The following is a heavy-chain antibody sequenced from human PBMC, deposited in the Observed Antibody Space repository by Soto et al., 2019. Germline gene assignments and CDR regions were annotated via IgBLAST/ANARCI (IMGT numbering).Heavy chain of an antibody. Sequence: QVQLVESGGGVVQPGRSLRLSCAASGFTFSSYGMHWVRQAPGKGLEWVAVISYDGSNKYYADSVKGRFTISRDNSKNTLYLQMNSLRAEDTAVYYCEKVGVGGADFDYWGQGTLVTVSS. D-gene: IGHD3-10*01. J-gene: IGHJ4*02. CDR2: ISYDGSNK. CDR1: GFTFSSYG. CDR3: EKVGVGGADFDY. V-gene: IGHV3-30*18.